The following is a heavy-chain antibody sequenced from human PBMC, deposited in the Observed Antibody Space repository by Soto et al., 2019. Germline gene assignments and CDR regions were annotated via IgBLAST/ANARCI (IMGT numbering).Heavy chain of an antibody. CDR1: GFTFTNAW. CDR3: TPYSFRDIVQSRGVSWFDT. Sequence: EVQLVESGGGLVKPGGSLRLSCEASGFTFTNAWMSWVRQAPGKGLEWVGRIKRNTDGGTAEYAAPVKGRFTISRDDSKNTMYLQMNSLKTEATGVYYCTPYSFRDIVQSRGVSWFDTWGQGTLVTVSS. V-gene: IGHV3-15*01. D-gene: IGHD3-10*01. J-gene: IGHJ5*02. CDR2: IKRNTDGGTA.